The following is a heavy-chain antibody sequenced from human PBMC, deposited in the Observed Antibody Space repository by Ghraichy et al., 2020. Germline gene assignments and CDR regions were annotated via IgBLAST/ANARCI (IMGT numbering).Heavy chain of an antibody. Sequence: SETLSLTCAVYGGSFSGYYWSWIRQPPGKGLEWIGEINHSGSTNYNPSLKSRVTISVDTSKNQFSLKLSSVTAADTAVCYCATCYYYYYGMDVWGQGTTVTVSS. V-gene: IGHV4-34*01. D-gene: IGHD2/OR15-2a*01. J-gene: IGHJ6*02. CDR2: INHSGST. CDR1: GGSFSGYY. CDR3: ATCYYYYYGMDV.